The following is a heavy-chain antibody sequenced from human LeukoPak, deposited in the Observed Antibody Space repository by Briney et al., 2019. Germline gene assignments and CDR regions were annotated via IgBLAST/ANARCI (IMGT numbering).Heavy chain of an antibody. CDR2: VWFDGSYE. Sequence: GRSLRLSYVASGFKFTDYAIHWVRQVPGRGLEWVAVVWFDGSYELYADSVKGRFTISRDDSRSTVNLQMESLRAEDTALYYCARDLGGRGIPVYYFDYWGQGTQVAVSS. V-gene: IGHV3-33*08. J-gene: IGHJ4*02. CDR3: ARDLGGRGIPVYYFDY. D-gene: IGHD4-23*01. CDR1: GFKFTDYA.